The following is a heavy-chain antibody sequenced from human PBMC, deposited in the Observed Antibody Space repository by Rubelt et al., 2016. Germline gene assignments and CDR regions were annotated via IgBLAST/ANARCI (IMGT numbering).Heavy chain of an antibody. CDR2: ITDSGTTK. CDR1: GFTFSSYD. Sequence: EVQLVESGGGLVQPGGSLRLSCAASGFTFSSYDMNWVRQTPGKGLEWVSYITDSGTTKYYADSVKGRCTSSRDNAKSSLYLQMNGLRAEDTAVYYCAGEYYFDYWGQGTLVTVSS. J-gene: IGHJ4*02. CDR3: AGEYYFDY. V-gene: IGHV3-48*03.